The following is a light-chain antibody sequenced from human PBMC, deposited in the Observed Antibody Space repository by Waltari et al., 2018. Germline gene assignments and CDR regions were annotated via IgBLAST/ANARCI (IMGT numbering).Light chain of an antibody. J-gene: IGLJ2*01. Sequence: ALTQPASVSGSPGQSITISCSGTSHDIGHYDYVAWYLQPPATAPKLIIFDVSKPPAGISYRFSASKSGSTASLTISGLQAEDEGEYFCGSYTTNSPFAVVFGGGTKLTVL. CDR3: GSYTTNSPFAVV. CDR2: DVS. CDR1: SHDIGHYDY. V-gene: IGLV2-14*03.